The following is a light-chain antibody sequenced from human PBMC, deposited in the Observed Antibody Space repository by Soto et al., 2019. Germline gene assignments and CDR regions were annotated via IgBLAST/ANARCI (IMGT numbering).Light chain of an antibody. CDR3: QQRSNWLLT. CDR1: QSVSSN. Sequence: EIVMTQSPATLSVSPGERATLSCRASQSVSSNLAWYQQKPGQAPRLLIFDASNRATGIPARFSGSGSGTDFTLTISRLEPEDFAVYYCQQRSNWLLTFGQGTRLEIK. J-gene: IGKJ5*01. V-gene: IGKV3-11*01. CDR2: DAS.